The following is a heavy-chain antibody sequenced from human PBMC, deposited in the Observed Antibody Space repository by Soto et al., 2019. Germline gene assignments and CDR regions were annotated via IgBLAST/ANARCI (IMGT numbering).Heavy chain of an antibody. D-gene: IGHD3-22*01. J-gene: IGHJ4*02. CDR1: GFNFGSYG. Sequence: PGGSLRLSCAASGFNFGSYGMHWVRQAPGKGLEWVAVIWYDGSNKYYADSVKGRFTISRDNSKNTLYLQMNSLRAEDTAVYYCAKETYYYDSSGYYYGHYFDYWGQGALVTVSS. CDR2: IWYDGSNK. CDR3: AKETYYYDSSGYYYGHYFDY. V-gene: IGHV3-33*06.